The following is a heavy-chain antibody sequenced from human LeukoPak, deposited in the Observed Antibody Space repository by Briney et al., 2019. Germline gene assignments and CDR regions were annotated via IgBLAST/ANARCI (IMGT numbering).Heavy chain of an antibody. CDR2: IRSKGYGRTT. CDR3: IKSRGGSHPGIDY. Sequence: GGSLRLSCTASGFTFGDYAMSWVRQAPGKGLEWVGFIRSKGYGRTTEYAASVKGRFTISRDDSKSIAYLQMNSLKTEDTAVYYCIKSRGGSHPGIDYWGQGTLVTVSS. J-gene: IGHJ4*02. CDR1: GFTFGDYA. V-gene: IGHV3-49*04. D-gene: IGHD1-26*01.